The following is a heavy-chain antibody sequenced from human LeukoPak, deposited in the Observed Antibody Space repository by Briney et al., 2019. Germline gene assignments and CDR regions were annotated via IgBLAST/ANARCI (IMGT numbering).Heavy chain of an antibody. CDR1: GGSIRSYY. J-gene: IGHJ3*02. V-gene: IGHV4-59*01. CDR2: IYYSGST. D-gene: IGHD5-18*01. CDR3: ARGRYIYGSPDDAFDI. Sequence: SETLSLTCTVSGGSIRSYYWSWIRQPPGKGLEWIAYIYYSGSTNYNPSLKSRVTISVDTSKNQFSLKLSSVTAADTAVYYCARGRYIYGSPDDAFDIWGQGTMVTVSS.